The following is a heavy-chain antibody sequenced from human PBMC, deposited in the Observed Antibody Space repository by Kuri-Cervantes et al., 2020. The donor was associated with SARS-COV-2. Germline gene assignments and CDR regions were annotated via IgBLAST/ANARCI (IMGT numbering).Heavy chain of an antibody. CDR2: LNDSGSTHYNTGST. V-gene: IGHV4-34*01. CDR1: GESLSDYY. Sequence: ESLKISYAVYGESLSDYYWNWIRQPPGKGLEWIGELNDSGSTHYNTGSTNYNPSLRSRVTISLDTSKNEFSLKMNSVTAADTAVYYCARGRGRRRAYYGMDVWGQGTTVTVSS. J-gene: IGHJ6*02. D-gene: IGHD5-24*01. CDR3: ARGRGRRRAYYGMDV.